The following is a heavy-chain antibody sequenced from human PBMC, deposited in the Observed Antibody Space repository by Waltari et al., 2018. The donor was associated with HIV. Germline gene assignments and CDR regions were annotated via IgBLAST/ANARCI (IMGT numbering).Heavy chain of an antibody. D-gene: IGHD1-26*01. Sequence: QVYVVESGGGVVEPGGSLRRSCRASGCNTKASDLHWVRQAPGRGLEWVAGIRFDGSQEYYGDSVKGRFIISRDNSKNAIFLEMTTLRLEDTAKYRCVKDEAPGRDAIFDIWGQGTMVSVSS. J-gene: IGHJ3*01. V-gene: IGHV3-30*02. CDR2: IRFDGSQE. CDR1: GCNTKASD. CDR3: VKDEAPGRDAIFDI.